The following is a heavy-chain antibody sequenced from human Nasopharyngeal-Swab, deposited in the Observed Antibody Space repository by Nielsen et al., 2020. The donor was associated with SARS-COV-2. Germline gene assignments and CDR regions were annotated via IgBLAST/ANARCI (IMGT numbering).Heavy chain of an antibody. J-gene: IGHJ6*02. V-gene: IGHV5-51*01. CDR1: GDSCASYW. CDR3: VRDSSSLYSYFYGRDV. Sequence: GEVLKISWKASGDSCASYWLGLVRQKPGKGPEWMLIIFSGYSETRYSPSFEGHVNISADMSTSTAYLQWSSLQASDNGIYYCVRDSSSLYSYFYGRDVWGQGTTVTVSS. D-gene: IGHD6-13*01. CDR2: IFSGYSET.